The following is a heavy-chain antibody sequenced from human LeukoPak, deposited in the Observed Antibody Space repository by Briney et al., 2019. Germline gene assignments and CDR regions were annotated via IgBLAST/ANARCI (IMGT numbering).Heavy chain of an antibody. J-gene: IGHJ4*02. Sequence: SQTLSLTCTVSGGSISSGGYYWSWIRQHPGKGLEWIGYIYYSGSTYYNPSLKSRVTISVDTSKNQFSLKLSSVTAADTAVYYCARIRGSYYFLDRYYFDYWGQGTLVTVSS. CDR1: GGSISSGGYY. V-gene: IGHV4-31*03. D-gene: IGHD1-26*01. CDR3: ARIRGSYYFLDRYYFDY. CDR2: IYYSGST.